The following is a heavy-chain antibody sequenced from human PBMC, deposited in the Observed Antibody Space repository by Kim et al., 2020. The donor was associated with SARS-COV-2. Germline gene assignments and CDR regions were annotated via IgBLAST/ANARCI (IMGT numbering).Heavy chain of an antibody. D-gene: IGHD6-13*01. CDR1: GYTFTSYA. J-gene: IGHJ1*01. CDR3: AIGYSSSWYLAEYFQH. Sequence: ASVKVSCKASGYTFTSYAMHWVRQAPGQRLEWMGWINAGNGNTKYSQKFQGRVTITRDTSASTAYMELSSLRSEDTAVYYCAIGYSSSWYLAEYFQHWGQGTLVTVSS. CDR2: INAGNGNT. V-gene: IGHV1-3*01.